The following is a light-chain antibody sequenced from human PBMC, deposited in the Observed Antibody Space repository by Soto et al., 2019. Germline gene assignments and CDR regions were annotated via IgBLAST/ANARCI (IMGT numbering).Light chain of an antibody. J-gene: IGKJ3*01. CDR2: LGS. V-gene: IGKV2-28*01. CDR1: QSLLHSNGYNY. CDR3: MKALQTTFT. Sequence: DIVMTQSPLSLPVTPGEPASISCRSSQSLLHSNGYNYLDWYLQQPGQSPQLLIYLGSNRASVVPDSLSISGSGTHFRLKISRVEAEDFGSYDLMKALQTTFTSGPGNKGDI.